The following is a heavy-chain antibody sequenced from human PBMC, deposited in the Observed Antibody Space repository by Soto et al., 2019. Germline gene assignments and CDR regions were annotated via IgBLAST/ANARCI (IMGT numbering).Heavy chain of an antibody. CDR1: GFTLSTYS. D-gene: IGHD5-18*01. CDR3: ERDRLGYSYGNSMDV. V-gene: IGHV3-48*02. CDR2: ISRSSATTI. J-gene: IGHJ6*02. Sequence: PGGSLRLSCAASGFTLSTYSMNWVRQAPGKGLELISYISRSSATTIYYADSVKGRFTISRDNAKNSLYLQMNSLRDEDTAVYYCERDRLGYSYGNSMDVWGQGTTVTVYS.